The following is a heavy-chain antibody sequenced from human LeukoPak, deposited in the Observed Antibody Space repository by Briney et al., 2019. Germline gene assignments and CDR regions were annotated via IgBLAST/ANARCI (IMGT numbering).Heavy chain of an antibody. CDR1: GDSVSSNSAA. CDR2: TYYRSKWYN. V-gene: IGHV6-1*01. J-gene: IGHJ5*02. Sequence: SQTLSLTCAISGDSVSSNSAAWNWIRQSPSRGLEWLGRTYYRSKWYNDYAVSVKSRITINPDTSKNQFSLQLNSVTPEDTAVYYCARSVTSGHQLLWFGELSAPGSWFDPWGQGTLVTVSS. CDR3: ARSVTSGHQLLWFGELSAPGSWFDP. D-gene: IGHD3-10*01.